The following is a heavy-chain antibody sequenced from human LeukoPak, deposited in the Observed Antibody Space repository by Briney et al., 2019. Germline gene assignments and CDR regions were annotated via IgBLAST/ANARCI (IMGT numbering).Heavy chain of an antibody. CDR3: ARVEYYYDSSGYSRPNYFDY. Sequence: PSEPFSFTCLFSGASFSSGGYSWGWFGQHPGKGREGFGTIFYSGSTYYNPSLKSRVTISVDTSKNQFSLKLSSVTAADTAVYYCARVEYYYDSSGYSRPNYFDYWGQGTLVTVSS. CDR2: IFYSGST. CDR1: GASFSSGGYS. V-gene: IGHV4-31*03. D-gene: IGHD3-22*01. J-gene: IGHJ4*02.